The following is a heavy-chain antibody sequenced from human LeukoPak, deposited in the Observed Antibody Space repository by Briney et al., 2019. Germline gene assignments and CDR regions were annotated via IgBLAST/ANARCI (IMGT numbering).Heavy chain of an antibody. CDR1: GGSISSYY. D-gene: IGHD2-2*01. CDR3: ARDGGIVVGPCYYMDV. V-gene: IGHV4-4*07. J-gene: IGHJ6*03. CDR2: IYTSGST. Sequence: SETLSLTCTVSGGSISSYYWSWIRQPAGKGLEWIGRIYTSGSTNYNPSLKSRVTMSVDTSKNQFSLKLSSVTAADTAVYYCARDGGIVVGPCYYMDVWGKGTTVTVSS.